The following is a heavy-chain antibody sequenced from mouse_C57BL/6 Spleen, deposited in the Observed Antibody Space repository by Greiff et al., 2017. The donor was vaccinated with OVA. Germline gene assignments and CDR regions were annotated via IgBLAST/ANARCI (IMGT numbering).Heavy chain of an antibody. CDR3: AREDDGYRYYFDY. V-gene: IGHV1-52*01. J-gene: IGHJ2*01. CDR2: IDPSDSET. Sequence: QLQQPGAELVRPGSSVKLSCKASGYTFTSYWMHWVKQRPIQGLEWIGNIDPSDSETHYNQKFKDKATLTVDKSSSTAYMQLSSLTSEDSAVYYCAREDDGYRYYFDYWGQGTTLTVSS. D-gene: IGHD2-3*01. CDR1: GYTFTSYW.